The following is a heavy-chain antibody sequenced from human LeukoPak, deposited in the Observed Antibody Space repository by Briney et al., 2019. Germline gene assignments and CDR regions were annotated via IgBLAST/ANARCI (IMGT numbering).Heavy chain of an antibody. D-gene: IGHD7-27*01. CDR1: GGSISSYY. CDR3: ARVDANWGVVDY. Sequence: SETLSLTRTVSGGSISSYYWSWIRQPPGKGLEWIGYFHYSGTTNYNPSLKSRVTISLDTSKNQFSLKLSSVTAADTAVYYCARVDANWGVVDYWGQGTLVTVSS. V-gene: IGHV4-59*01. J-gene: IGHJ4*02. CDR2: FHYSGTT.